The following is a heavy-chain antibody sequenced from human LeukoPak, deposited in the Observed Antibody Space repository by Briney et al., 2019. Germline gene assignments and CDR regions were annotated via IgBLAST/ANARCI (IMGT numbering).Heavy chain of an antibody. CDR1: GDSISSYY. J-gene: IGHJ4*02. Sequence: PSETLSLTCTVSGDSISSYYWSWIRQPPGKGLEWTGYIHYSGITNYNPSLKSRVTISVDTSKNQFSLKLSSVTAADTAVYYCARHLDYYGSGIYEYWGQGTLVTVSS. V-gene: IGHV4-59*08. CDR3: ARHLDYYGSGIYEY. D-gene: IGHD3-10*01. CDR2: IHYSGIT.